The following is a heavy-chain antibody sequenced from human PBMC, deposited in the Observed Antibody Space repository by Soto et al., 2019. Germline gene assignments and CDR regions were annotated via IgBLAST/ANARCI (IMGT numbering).Heavy chain of an antibody. D-gene: IGHD1-7*01. CDR3: AKDLALYGTAAYYYGMEV. CDR1: VFTFDDYA. J-gene: IGHJ6*02. Sequence: GGSLRLSCASSVFTFDDYAMHWVRQAPGKCLEWVSGISWNSGSIGYADSVKGRFTISRDNAKNSLYLQMNSLRAEDTALYYCAKDLALYGTAAYYYGMEVWGQGTTVIVSS. CDR2: ISWNSGSI. V-gene: IGHV3-9*01.